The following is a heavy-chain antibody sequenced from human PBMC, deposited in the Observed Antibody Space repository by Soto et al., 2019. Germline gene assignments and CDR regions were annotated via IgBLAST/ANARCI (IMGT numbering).Heavy chain of an antibody. Sequence: AASVKVSCKASGGTFSSYAISWVRQAPGQGLEWMGGIIPIFGTANYAQKFQGRVTITADESTSTAYMELSSLRSEDTAVYYCAREVTVASYSFDFWGQGTLVTVSS. CDR3: AREVTVASYSFDF. CDR2: IIPIFGTA. J-gene: IGHJ4*02. V-gene: IGHV1-69*13. CDR1: GGTFSSYA. D-gene: IGHD5-12*01.